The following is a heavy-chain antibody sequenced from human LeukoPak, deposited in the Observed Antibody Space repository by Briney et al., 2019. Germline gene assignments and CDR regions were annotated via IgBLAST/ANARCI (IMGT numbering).Heavy chain of an antibody. V-gene: IGHV4-59*08. D-gene: IGHD1-1*01. J-gene: IGHJ4*02. CDR2: IYYSGST. CDR1: GGSISRFY. CDR3: ARTRGSGTTDY. Sequence: SETLSLTCTVSGGSISRFYWSWIRQPPGKGLEWIGYIYYSGSTNYNPSLQSRVTISVDTSKNQFSLKLSSVTAGDTAVYYCARTRGSGTTDYWGQGILVTVST.